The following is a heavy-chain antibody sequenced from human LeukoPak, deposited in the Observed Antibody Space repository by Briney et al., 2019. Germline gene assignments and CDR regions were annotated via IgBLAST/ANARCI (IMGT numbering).Heavy chain of an antibody. V-gene: IGHV1-2*02. CDR1: GYTFTSYA. CDR2: INPNSGGT. Sequence: ASVKVSCKASGYTFTSYAMNWVRQAPGQGLEWMGWINPNSGGTNYAQKFQGRVTMTRDTSISTAYMELSRLRSDDTAVYYCARDQFCSGGSCYLIDYWGQGTLVTVSS. CDR3: ARDQFCSGGSCYLIDY. J-gene: IGHJ4*02. D-gene: IGHD2-15*01.